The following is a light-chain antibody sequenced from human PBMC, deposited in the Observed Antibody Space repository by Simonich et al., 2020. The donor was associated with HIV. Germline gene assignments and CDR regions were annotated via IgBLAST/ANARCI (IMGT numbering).Light chain of an antibody. V-gene: IGLV2-23*03. CDR3: CSYASSTTFHVV. CDR2: EGS. Sequence: QSVLTQPPSASGTPGQRVTISCSGSSSNIGNNTVNWYQQHPGKAPKLIIYEGSKRPSGFSNRFSGSKSGNTASLTISGLQAEDEADYYCCSYASSTTFHVVFGGGTQLTVL. J-gene: IGLJ2*01. CDR1: SSNIGNNT.